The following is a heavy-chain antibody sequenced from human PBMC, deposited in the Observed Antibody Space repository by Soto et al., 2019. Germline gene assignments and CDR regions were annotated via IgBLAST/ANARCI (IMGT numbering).Heavy chain of an antibody. V-gene: IGHV4-34*01. Sequence: SETLSLTCAVYGGSFSGYYWSWIRQPPGKGLEWIGEINHSGSTNYNPSLKSRVTISVDTSKNQFSLKLSSVTAADTAVYYCARGGNGYRSSLDYYYYGMDVWGQGTTVT. D-gene: IGHD5-18*01. J-gene: IGHJ6*02. CDR3: ARGGNGYRSSLDYYYYGMDV. CDR1: GGSFSGYY. CDR2: INHSGST.